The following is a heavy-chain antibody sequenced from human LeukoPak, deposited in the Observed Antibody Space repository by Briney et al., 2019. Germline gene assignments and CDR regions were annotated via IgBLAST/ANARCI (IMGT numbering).Heavy chain of an antibody. Sequence: GGSLRLSCAASGFTFSDYYMSWVRQAPGKGLEWVAVIYSGGSTYYADSVKGRFTISRDNSKHTLYLQMNSLRAEDTAVYYCARDYSNYGFDYWGQGTLVTVSS. J-gene: IGHJ4*02. D-gene: IGHD4-11*01. V-gene: IGHV3-66*01. CDR1: GFTFSDYY. CDR3: ARDYSNYGFDY. CDR2: IYSGGST.